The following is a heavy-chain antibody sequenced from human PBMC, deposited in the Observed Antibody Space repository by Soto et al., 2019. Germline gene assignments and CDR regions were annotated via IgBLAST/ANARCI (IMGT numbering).Heavy chain of an antibody. CDR1: GFIFSSYA. J-gene: IGHJ5*02. CDR2: ISDDVSSK. CDR3: TRADLTVTLSVFDP. V-gene: IGHV3-30-3*01. Sequence: QVQLVESGGGVVQPGRSLRLSCAASGFIFSSYAMHWVRHAPGKGLEWVVLISDDVSSKYYADSVKGRFTISRDNSKNTLYLQMNSLSAEDTAVYYCTRADLTVTLSVFDPWGQGTLVTVSS. D-gene: IGHD4-17*01.